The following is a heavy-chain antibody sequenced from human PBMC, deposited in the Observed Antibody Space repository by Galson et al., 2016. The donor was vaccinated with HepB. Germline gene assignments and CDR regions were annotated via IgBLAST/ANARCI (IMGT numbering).Heavy chain of an antibody. D-gene: IGHD2-21*01. Sequence: QSGAEVKKPGESLRISCKGSGYSFTTYWISWVRQMPGKGLEWMGRIDPSDSETNYSPSFEGHVTMSVDKSISTAHLQWSSLKASATAMYYSARHTYSTLSYFDSWGQGTLVTVSS. CDR1: GYSFTTYW. CDR3: ARHTYSTLSYFDS. V-gene: IGHV5-10-1*01. J-gene: IGHJ4*02. CDR2: IDPSDSET.